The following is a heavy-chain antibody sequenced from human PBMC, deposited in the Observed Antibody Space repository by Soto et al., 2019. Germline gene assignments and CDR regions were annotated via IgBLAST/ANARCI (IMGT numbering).Heavy chain of an antibody. V-gene: IGHV3-21*01. CDR3: ARDLASGYYDSSGYSPFDY. Sequence: PGGSLRLSCAASGFTFSSYSMNWVCQAPGKGLEWVSSISSSSSYIYYADSVKGRFTISRDNAKNSLYLQMNSLRAEDTAVYYCARDLASGYYDSSGYSPFDYWGQGTLVTVSS. D-gene: IGHD3-22*01. CDR1: GFTFSSYS. CDR2: ISSSSSYI. J-gene: IGHJ4*02.